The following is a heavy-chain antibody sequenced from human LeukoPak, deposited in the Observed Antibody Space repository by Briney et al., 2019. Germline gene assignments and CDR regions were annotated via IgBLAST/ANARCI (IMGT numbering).Heavy chain of an antibody. V-gene: IGHV6-1*01. D-gene: IGHD3-3*01. J-gene: IGHJ6*02. Sequence: SQTLSLTCAISGDSFSSNSAAWNRIRQSPSRGLEWLGRTYYRSKWYNDYAVSVKSRITINPDTSKNQFSLQLNSVTAADTAVYYCARGGYYDFWSGYPRRPDYYYYGMDVWGQGTTVTVSS. CDR1: GDSFSSNSAA. CDR2: TYYRSKWYN. CDR3: ARGGYYDFWSGYPRRPDYYYYGMDV.